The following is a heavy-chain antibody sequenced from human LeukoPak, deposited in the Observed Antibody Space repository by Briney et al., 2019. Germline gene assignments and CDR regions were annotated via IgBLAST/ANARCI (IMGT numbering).Heavy chain of an antibody. D-gene: IGHD6-6*01. V-gene: IGHV4-34*01. Sequence: PSETLSLTCAVYGGSFSGYYWSWIRQPPGKGLEWIGEINHSGSTNYNPSLKSRVTISVDTSKNQFSLKLSSVTAADTAVYYCARHMGIAARLKDPRSPFDYWGQGTLVTVSS. CDR1: GGSFSGYY. J-gene: IGHJ4*02. CDR3: ARHMGIAARLKDPRSPFDY. CDR2: INHSGST.